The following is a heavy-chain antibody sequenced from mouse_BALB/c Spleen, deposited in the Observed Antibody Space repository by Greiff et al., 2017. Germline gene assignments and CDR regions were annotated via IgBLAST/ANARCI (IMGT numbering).Heavy chain of an antibody. J-gene: IGHJ3*01. CDR3: ARGGYDYDGGAGFAY. Sequence: EVKLMESGGGLVKPGGSLKLSCAASGFTFSSYAMSWVRQTPEKRLEWVASISSGGSTYYPDSVKGRFTISRDNARNILYLQMSSLRSEDTAMYYCARGGYDYDGGAGFAYWGQGTLVTVSA. CDR1: GFTFSSYA. CDR2: ISSGGST. V-gene: IGHV5-6-5*01. D-gene: IGHD2-4*01.